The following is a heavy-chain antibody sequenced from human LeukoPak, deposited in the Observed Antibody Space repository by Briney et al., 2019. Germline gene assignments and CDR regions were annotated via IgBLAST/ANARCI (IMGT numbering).Heavy chain of an antibody. Sequence: SETLSLTCTVSGGAITDSNYYWGWIRQPPGEGLEWIGDIYYNGKTFYNESVKSRVTISVDTSKNQFSLKLSSVTAADTALFYCARYSGSHYAFDIWGQGTMVTVSS. CDR2: IYYNGKT. D-gene: IGHD1-26*01. J-gene: IGHJ3*02. CDR3: ARYSGSHYAFDI. V-gene: IGHV4-39*01. CDR1: GGAITDSNYY.